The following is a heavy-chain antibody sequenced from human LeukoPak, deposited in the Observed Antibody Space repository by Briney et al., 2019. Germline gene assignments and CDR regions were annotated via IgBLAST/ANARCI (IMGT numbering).Heavy chain of an antibody. CDR2: ICSSSSYI. D-gene: IGHD3-10*01. V-gene: IGHV3-21*01. Sequence: GGSLRLSCAASGFTFSTYNMNWVRQAPGKGLEWVSSICSSSSYIYYADSVKGRFTISRDNAKNSLYLQMNSLRAEDTAVYYCARGVEFGELPYYYYMDVWGQGTMVTVSS. CDR1: GFTFSTYN. CDR3: ARGVEFGELPYYYYMDV. J-gene: IGHJ6*03.